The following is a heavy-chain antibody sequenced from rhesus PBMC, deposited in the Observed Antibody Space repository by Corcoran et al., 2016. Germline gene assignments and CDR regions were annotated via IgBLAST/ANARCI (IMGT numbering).Heavy chain of an antibody. CDR1: GGSVSSSNW. Sequence: QVQLQESGPGLVKPSETLSLTCAVSGGSVSSSNWWSWIRQPPGKGLEWIGYISGSSGSTYYNPSLKSRVTISTDTSKNHFSLKLSSVTAADTAVYYCARGGDYWGQGVLVTVSS. CDR3: ARGGDY. CDR2: ISGSSGST. J-gene: IGHJ4*01. V-gene: IGHV4-65*01.